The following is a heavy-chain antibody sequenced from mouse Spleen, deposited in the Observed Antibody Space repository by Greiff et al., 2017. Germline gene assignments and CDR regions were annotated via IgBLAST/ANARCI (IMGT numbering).Heavy chain of an antibody. V-gene: IGHV5-9-3*01. J-gene: IGHJ4*01. Sequence: EVKLMESGGGLVKPGGSLKLSCAASGFTFSSYAMSWVRQTPEKRLEWVATISSGGSYTYYPDSVKGRFTISRDNAKNTLYLQMSSLRSEDTAMYYCARQKGAMDYWGQGTSVTVSS. CDR3: ARQKGAMDY. CDR2: ISSGGSYT. CDR1: GFTFSSYA.